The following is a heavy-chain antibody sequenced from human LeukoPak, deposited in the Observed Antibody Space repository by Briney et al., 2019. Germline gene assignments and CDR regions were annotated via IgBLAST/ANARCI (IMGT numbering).Heavy chain of an antibody. CDR1: GFTFISYA. D-gene: IGHD5-12*01. V-gene: IGHV3-30*04. CDR2: ISFHGTDS. Sequence: PGGSLRLSCAASGFTFISYAIHWVRQAPGKGLEWVAVISFHGTDSFYADSVKGRFTISRDNAKNSLYLQMNSLRAEDTAVYYCARNDYADWGQGTLVTVSS. J-gene: IGHJ4*02. CDR3: ARNDYAD.